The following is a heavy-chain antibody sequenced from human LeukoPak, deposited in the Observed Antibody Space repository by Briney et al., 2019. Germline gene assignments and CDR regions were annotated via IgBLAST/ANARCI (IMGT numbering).Heavy chain of an antibody. CDR2: VSNTGST. CDR3: ATGGRVGASMGPFDY. CDR1: GDSNSYYY. V-gene: IGHV4-59*01. D-gene: IGHD1-26*01. J-gene: IGHJ4*02. Sequence: PSETLSLTCTVSGDSNSYYYWSWIRLSPGKGLEWIGYVSNTGSTLNNPSLKSRVSISVDTSKKQFSLKLSSVTAADTAVYFCATGGRVGASMGPFDYWGQGTLVTVSS.